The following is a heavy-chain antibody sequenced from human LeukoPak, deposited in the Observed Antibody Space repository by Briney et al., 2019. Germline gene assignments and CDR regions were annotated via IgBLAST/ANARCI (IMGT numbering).Heavy chain of an antibody. CDR1: GFTFSSYA. CDR2: ISGSGGST. CDR3: ARHRSGGSQDDAFDI. D-gene: IGHD2-15*01. J-gene: IGHJ3*02. Sequence: GGSLRLSCAASGFTFSSYAMSWVRQAPGKGLEWVSAISGSGGSTYYADSVKGRFTISRQNAKNPLFLQMNSLRAEDTAVYYCARHRSGGSQDDAFDIWGQGTLVTVSS. V-gene: IGHV3-23*01.